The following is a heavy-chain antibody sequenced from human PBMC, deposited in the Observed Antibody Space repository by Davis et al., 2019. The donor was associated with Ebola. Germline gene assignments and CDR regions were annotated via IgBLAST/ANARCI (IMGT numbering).Heavy chain of an antibody. CDR2: IIPIFGTA. Sequence: AASVKVSCKASGGTFSSYAISWVQQAPGQGLEWMGGIIPIFGTANYAQKFQGRVTITADESTSTAYMELRSLRSDDTAVYYCARTSSGSYFNWGQGTLVTVSS. J-gene: IGHJ4*02. CDR1: GGTFSSYA. D-gene: IGHD1-26*01. V-gene: IGHV1-69*13. CDR3: ARTSSGSYFN.